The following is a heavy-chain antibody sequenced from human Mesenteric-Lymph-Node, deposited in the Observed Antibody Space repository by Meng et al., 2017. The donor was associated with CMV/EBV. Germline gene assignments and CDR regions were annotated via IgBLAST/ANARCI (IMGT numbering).Heavy chain of an antibody. CDR2: IRYDGSNK. J-gene: IGHJ4*02. D-gene: IGHD6-6*01. CDR3: TTSSSSVY. Sequence: GESLKISCAASGFSFSTYGMHWVRQAPGKGLGWVAFIRYDGSNKEYADSVKGRFTISRDNSKNTLYLQMNSLRAEDTAVYYCTTSSSSVYWGQGTLVTVSS. V-gene: IGHV3-30*02. CDR1: GFSFSTYG.